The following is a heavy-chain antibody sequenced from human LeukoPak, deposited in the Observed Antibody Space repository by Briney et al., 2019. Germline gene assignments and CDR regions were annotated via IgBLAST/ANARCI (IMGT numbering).Heavy chain of an antibody. J-gene: IGHJ4*02. CDR2: IRSKANSYAT. V-gene: IGHV3-73*01. CDR1: GFTFSGSA. Sequence: GGSLRLSCAASGFTFSGSAMHWVRQASGEGLEWVGRIRSKANSYATAYAASVKGRFTISRDDSKNTAYLQMNSLKTEDTAVYYCTRLTRYCSGGSCYSVDYWGQGTLVTVSS. D-gene: IGHD2-15*01. CDR3: TRLTRYCSGGSCYSVDY.